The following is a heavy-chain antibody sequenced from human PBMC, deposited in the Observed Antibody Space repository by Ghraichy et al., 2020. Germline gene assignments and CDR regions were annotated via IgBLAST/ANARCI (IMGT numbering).Heavy chain of an antibody. V-gene: IGHV3-7*03. D-gene: IGHD3-22*01. CDR1: GFTFNNFW. Sequence: LSLTCAASGFTFNNFWMTWVRQAPGKGLEWVANINPDGSEKYYVDSVKGRFTISRDNAKNSLYLQMSSLRAEDTAVYYCARPSSGFPDWGQGNLVTVSS. CDR3: ARPSSGFPD. J-gene: IGHJ4*02. CDR2: INPDGSEK.